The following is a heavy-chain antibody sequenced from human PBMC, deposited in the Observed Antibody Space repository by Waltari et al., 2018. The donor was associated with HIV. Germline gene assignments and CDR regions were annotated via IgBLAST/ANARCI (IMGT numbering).Heavy chain of an antibody. CDR3: ARGYSAQNPKLGAGGY. D-gene: IGHD7-27*01. CDR2: INPRSGDT. J-gene: IGHJ4*02. V-gene: IGHV1-2*02. Sequence: QLVQSGAEVKKPGASVKVSCKASGYTFSNYYIHWVRHAPGQGLEWMGWINPRSGDTHYAHKFQGGVTITRDTSISTVYMELSRLTYDDTADYYCARGYSAQNPKLGAGGYWGQGTLVTVSS. CDR1: GYTFSNYY.